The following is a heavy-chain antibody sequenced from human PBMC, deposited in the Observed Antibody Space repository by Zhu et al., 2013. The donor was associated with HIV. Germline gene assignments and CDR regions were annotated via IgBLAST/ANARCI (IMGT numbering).Heavy chain of an antibody. CDR2: MDPNSGKT. V-gene: IGHV1-8*01. Sequence: QLVQSGAEVRKPGASVKVSCEASGYTFSNSDINWVRQAPGHGLEWMGWMDPNSGKTTYAQKFQGRLTLTRNTSINTAYMELTTLTSDDTADYYCARGQLFGNSFDPWGQGTLVIVSS. J-gene: IGHJ5*02. CDR1: GYTFSNSD. D-gene: IGHD3-10*02. CDR3: ARGQLFGNSFDP.